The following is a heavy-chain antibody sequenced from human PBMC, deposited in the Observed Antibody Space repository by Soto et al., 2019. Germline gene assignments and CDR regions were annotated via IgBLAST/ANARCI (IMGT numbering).Heavy chain of an antibody. V-gene: IGHV4-39*02. D-gene: IGHD6-19*01. Sequence: PSEPLSLTCAVSGCSTSDNRYLWGWMRQPPGEGLEWIASIRYTGEAYYNPSLTSRATISVDTSKNHFTLRVSSVTATDTAVYYCAIPPPIEEAGTDYWGQGTLVTVSS. J-gene: IGHJ4*02. CDR3: AIPPPIEEAGTDY. CDR2: IRYTGEA. CDR1: GCSTSDNRYL.